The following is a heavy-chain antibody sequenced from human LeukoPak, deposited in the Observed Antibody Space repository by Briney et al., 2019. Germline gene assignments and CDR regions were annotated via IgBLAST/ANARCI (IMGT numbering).Heavy chain of an antibody. Sequence: ASVKVSCKASGYTSTSYGISWVRQAPGQGLEWMGWISAYNGNTNYAQKLQGRVTMTTDTSTSTAYMELRSLRSDDTAVYYCARDPGGSYYLYYYGMDVWGQGTTVTVCS. D-gene: IGHD1-26*01. CDR3: ARDPGGSYYLYYYGMDV. J-gene: IGHJ6*02. V-gene: IGHV1-18*01. CDR1: GYTSTSYG. CDR2: ISAYNGNT.